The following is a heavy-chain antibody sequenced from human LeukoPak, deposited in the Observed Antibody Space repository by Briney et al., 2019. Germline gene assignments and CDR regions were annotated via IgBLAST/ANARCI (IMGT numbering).Heavy chain of an antibody. Sequence: SSEPLSLTCTVSGGSISSYYRSWIRQPPGKGLEWIGYVCYSECTNYNPSRKSRVTISVDTSKKQFSLKLSSATAADTAVYYCARVLDLSKRGLDAFDIWGQGTMVTVSS. CDR2: VCYSECT. CDR1: GGSISSYY. CDR3: ARVLDLSKRGLDAFDI. J-gene: IGHJ3*02. V-gene: IGHV4-59*01. D-gene: IGHD3-16*01.